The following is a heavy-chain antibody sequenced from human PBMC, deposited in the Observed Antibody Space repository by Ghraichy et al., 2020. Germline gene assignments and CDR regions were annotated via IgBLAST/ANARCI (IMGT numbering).Heavy chain of an antibody. Sequence: SETLSLTCTVSGVSVTDGHYYWGWIRQTPGKGLEWIGSVLYAGFPSYNSPSLKSRVTMSVDTSKNQVSLNLASVTVADTGIYYCARHVGGTCRGCWFGPWGQGTRVIVSS. V-gene: IGHV4-39*01. CDR3: ARHVGGTCRGCWFGP. D-gene: IGHD1-1*01. CDR2: VLYAGFP. CDR1: GVSVTDGHYY. J-gene: IGHJ5*02.